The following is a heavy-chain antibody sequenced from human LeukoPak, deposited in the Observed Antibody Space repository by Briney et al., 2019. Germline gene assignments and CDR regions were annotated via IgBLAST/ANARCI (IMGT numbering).Heavy chain of an antibody. J-gene: IGHJ2*01. CDR3: ARFHSGPSGWYVLWYFDL. CDR2: IYNSEST. CDR1: GGSVSSYY. D-gene: IGHD6-19*01. V-gene: IGHV4-4*09. Sequence: SETLSLTCTVSGGSVSSYYWSWIRQPPGKGLEWIGHIYNSESTKYNSSLEGRVTMSVDPSKNQFSLKLKSVTAADTAVYYCARFHSGPSGWYVLWYFDLWGRGTLVTVSS.